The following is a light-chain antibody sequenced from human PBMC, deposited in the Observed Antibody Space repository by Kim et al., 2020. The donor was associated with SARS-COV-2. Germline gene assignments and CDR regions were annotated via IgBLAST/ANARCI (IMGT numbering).Light chain of an antibody. CDR2: DGS. CDR1: QSVRGSP. J-gene: IGKJ1*01. CDR3: QQYGSTPWT. Sequence: SPGERDTPSRGGSQSVRGSPLAWFQQKPGRAPRLLIFDGSRRATGIPDRFSSSGAGTDFSLTISRLEPEDVAVYHCQQYGSTPWTFGQGTKVDIK. V-gene: IGKV3D-20*01.